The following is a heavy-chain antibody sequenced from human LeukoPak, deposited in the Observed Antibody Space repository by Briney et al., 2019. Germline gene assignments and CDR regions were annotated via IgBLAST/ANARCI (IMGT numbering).Heavy chain of an antibody. CDR1: GFTFSSYA. V-gene: IGHV3-30-3*01. Sequence: GGSLRLSCAASGFTFSSYAMHWVRQAPGKGLEWVAVISYDGSNKYYADSVKGRFTISRDNSKNTLYLQMNSLRAEDTAVYYCARDWPHVYYGMDVWGQGTTVTVSS. J-gene: IGHJ6*02. CDR2: ISYDGSNK. D-gene: IGHD1-14*01. CDR3: ARDWPHVYYGMDV.